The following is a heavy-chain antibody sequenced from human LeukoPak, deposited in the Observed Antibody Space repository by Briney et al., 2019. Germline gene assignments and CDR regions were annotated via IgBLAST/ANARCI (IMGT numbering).Heavy chain of an antibody. CDR2: IYTSGST. D-gene: IGHD6-13*01. CDR1: GGSISSGSYY. Sequence: SQTLSLTCTVSGGSISSGSYYWSWIRQPAGKGLEWIGRIYTSGSTNYNPSLKSRVTISVDTSKNQFSLKLSSVTAADTAVYYCARRAIAAAYDYWGQGTLVTVSS. J-gene: IGHJ4*02. CDR3: ARRAIAAAYDY. V-gene: IGHV4-61*02.